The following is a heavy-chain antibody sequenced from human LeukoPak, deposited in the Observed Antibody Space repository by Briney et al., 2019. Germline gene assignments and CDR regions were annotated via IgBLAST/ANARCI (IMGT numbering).Heavy chain of an antibody. CDR3: ARGRSSSWYSYYYYYMDV. CDR2: ISAYNGNT. CDR1: GYTFTSYG. Sequence: GASVKVSCKASGYTFTSYGTSWVRQAPGQGLEWMGWISAYNGNTNYAQKLQGRVTMTRNTSISTAYMELSSLRSEDTAVYYCARGRSSSWYSYYYYYMDVWGKGTTVTISS. V-gene: IGHV1-18*01. D-gene: IGHD6-13*01. J-gene: IGHJ6*03.